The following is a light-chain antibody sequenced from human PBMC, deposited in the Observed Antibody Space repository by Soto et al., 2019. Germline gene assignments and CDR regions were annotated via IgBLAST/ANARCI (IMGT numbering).Light chain of an antibody. CDR3: TSYTTSITLI. CDR2: EVS. Sequence: QSVLTQSASVSGSPGQSITISCTGTSSDVGHYNYVSWYQQHPGKAPKLMIYEVSNRPSGVSNRFSGSKSGNTASLAISGLQAEDEADYYCTSYTTSITLIFGGGTKLTVL. CDR1: SSDVGHYNY. V-gene: IGLV2-14*01. J-gene: IGLJ2*01.